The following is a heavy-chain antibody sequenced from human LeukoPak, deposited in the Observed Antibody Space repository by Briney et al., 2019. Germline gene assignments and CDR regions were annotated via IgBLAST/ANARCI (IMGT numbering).Heavy chain of an antibody. D-gene: IGHD2-15*01. CDR3: VRDALVGYFSYYYMDV. Sequence: PSETLSLTCTVSGGSISSYYWTWIRQSPVKGLEWIGDISNSGSTSYNPSLKSRVTISIDTSKNQFSLKLSSVTAADTAVYYCVRDALVGYFSYYYMDVWGKGTTVTVSS. V-gene: IGHV4-59*01. J-gene: IGHJ6*03. CDR1: GGSISSYY. CDR2: ISNSGST.